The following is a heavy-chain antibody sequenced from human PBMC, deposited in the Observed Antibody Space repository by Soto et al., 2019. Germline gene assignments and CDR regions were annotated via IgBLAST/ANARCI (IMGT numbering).Heavy chain of an antibody. CDR1: GDSVSSTTSA. Sequence: SQTLPLTCAISGDSVSSTTSAWNCIRQSPSRGLEWLGRTYYRSRWYHDYAVSVRSRVTINPDTSNNQFSLQLNSVTPEDTAVYYCARDPGYFYGMDVWGQTTTVTVSS. CDR3: ARDPGYFYGMDV. CDR2: TYYRSRWYH. V-gene: IGHV6-1*01. J-gene: IGHJ6*02.